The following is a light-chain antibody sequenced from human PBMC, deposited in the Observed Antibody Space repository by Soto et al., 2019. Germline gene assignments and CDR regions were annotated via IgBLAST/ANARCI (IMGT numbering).Light chain of an antibody. CDR2: GAS. CDR1: QSLRSSY. Sequence: EVVLTQSPNTLSLSPGERATLSCWASQSLRSSYLAWYQRKPGQAPRLLMFGASRRATGIPDRFNGSGSGTDFILTISRLEPEDVAVYYCQQHGTSPYTFGQGTKVVIK. CDR3: QQHGTSPYT. V-gene: IGKV3-20*01. J-gene: IGKJ2*01.